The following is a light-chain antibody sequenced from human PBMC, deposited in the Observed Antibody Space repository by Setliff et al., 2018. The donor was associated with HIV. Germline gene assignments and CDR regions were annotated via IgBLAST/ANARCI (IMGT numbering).Light chain of an antibody. CDR2: DVN. V-gene: IGLV2-14*03. CDR1: SSDVGGYNY. CDR3: NSYTSSSTLYV. J-gene: IGLJ1*01. Sequence: QSVLTQPASVSGSPGQSITISCTGTSSDVGGYNYVSWYQQHPDKAPKLMIYDVNNRPSGVSDRFSGSKSGSTASLTISGLQAEDEADYYCNSYTSSSTLYVFGTGTKVTVL.